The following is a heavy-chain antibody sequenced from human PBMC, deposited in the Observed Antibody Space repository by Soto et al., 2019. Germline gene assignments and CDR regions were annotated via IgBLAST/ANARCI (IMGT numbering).Heavy chain of an antibody. CDR1: GYTFTIYS. D-gene: IGHD6-19*01. V-gene: IGHV1-3*01. Sequence: QVQLEQSGAEVKKPGASVKVSCKASGYTFTIYSIHWVRPAPGQRLEWMGWINPDNGNAKYSQKFQGRVTITRDPSASTANMELSSLRSEDTAVYYCARGHSSGWPHHYYYGMDVWGQGTTVTVSS. CDR2: INPDNGNA. CDR3: ARGHSSGWPHHYYYGMDV. J-gene: IGHJ6*02.